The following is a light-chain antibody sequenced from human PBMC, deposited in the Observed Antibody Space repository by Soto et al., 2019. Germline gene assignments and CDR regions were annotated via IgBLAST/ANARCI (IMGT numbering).Light chain of an antibody. CDR2: EGS. CDR3: CSYAGSSTSPYV. Sequence: QSVLTQPASVSGSPGQSITISCTGTSSDAGSYNLVSWYQQHPGKAPKLMIYEGSKRPSGVSNRFSGSKSGNTASLTISGLQAEDAADYYCCSYAGSSTSPYVFGTGTKVTV. CDR1: SSDAGSYNL. V-gene: IGLV2-23*01. J-gene: IGLJ1*01.